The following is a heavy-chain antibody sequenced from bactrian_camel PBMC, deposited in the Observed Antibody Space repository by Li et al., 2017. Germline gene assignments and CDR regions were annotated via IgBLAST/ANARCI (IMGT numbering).Heavy chain of an antibody. D-gene: IGHD4*01. CDR3: TKATLEYGIWYERVDFGY. Sequence: HVQLVESGGGSVQAGGSLTLSCAASGYTHSSSCLGWFRKAPGKEREGVAAIYGGVTTYYADSVKGRFTITRDNAKNTVYLQMNSLIAEDTPLYYCTKATLEYGIWYERVDFGYWGRGTQVTVS. CDR2: IYGGVTT. V-gene: IGHV3S53*01. CDR1: GYTHSSSC. J-gene: IGHJ6*01.